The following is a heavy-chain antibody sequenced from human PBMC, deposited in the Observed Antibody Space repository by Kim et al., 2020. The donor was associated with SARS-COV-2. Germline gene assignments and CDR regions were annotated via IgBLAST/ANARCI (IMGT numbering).Heavy chain of an antibody. CDR1: GFTFDDYA. CDR2: ISWNSGSI. D-gene: IGHD5-18*01. CDR3: AVTLRADTAMVFDY. J-gene: IGHJ4*02. V-gene: IGHV3-9*01. Sequence: GGSLRLSCAASGFTFDDYAMHWVRQAPGKGLEWVSGISWNSGSIGYADSVKGRFTISRDNAKNSLYLQMNSLRAEDTALYYCAVTLRADTAMVFDYWGQGTLVTVSS.